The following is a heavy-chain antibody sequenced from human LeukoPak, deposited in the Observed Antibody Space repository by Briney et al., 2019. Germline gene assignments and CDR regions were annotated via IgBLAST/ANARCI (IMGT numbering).Heavy chain of an antibody. V-gene: IGHV1-69*01. D-gene: IGHD3-10*01. CDR1: GGTFSSYA. CDR2: IIPIFGTA. Sequence: SVKVSCKASGGTFSSYAISWVRQAPGQGLEWMGGIIPIFGTANYAQKFQGRVTITADESTSTAYMELSSLRSEDTAVYYCARDPRSGKGFLRFRWHYFDYWGQGTLVTVSS. CDR3: ARDPRSGKGFLRFRWHYFDY. J-gene: IGHJ4*02.